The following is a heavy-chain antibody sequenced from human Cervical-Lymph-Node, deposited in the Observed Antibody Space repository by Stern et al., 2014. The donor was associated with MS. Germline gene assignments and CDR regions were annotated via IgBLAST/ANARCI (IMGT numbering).Heavy chain of an antibody. V-gene: IGHV4-31*03. D-gene: IGHD3-3*01. CDR3: ARGSREVLLPRFYFDY. Sequence: VQLVESGPGLVKPSQTLSLICTVSGGSISSGNYYWSWIRQPPGKGLEWFGSIYHSGSTYYNPPLKSRFTTSIDTSKNQFSLKLSSVTAADTAVYYCARGSREVLLPRFYFDYWGQGTLVTVSS. J-gene: IGHJ4*02. CDR2: IYHSGST. CDR1: GGSISSGNYY.